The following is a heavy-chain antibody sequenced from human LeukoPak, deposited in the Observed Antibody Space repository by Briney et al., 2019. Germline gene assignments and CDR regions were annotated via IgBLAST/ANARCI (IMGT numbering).Heavy chain of an antibody. CDR1: GFTFSSYA. CDR3: AKDSSGSYPRGLNWFDP. Sequence: GGSLRLSCAASGFTFSSYAMSWVRQAPGKGLEWVSAISGSGGSTYYADSVEGRFTISRDNSKNTLYLQMNSLRAEDTAVYYCAKDSSGSYPRGLNWFDPWGQGTLVTVSS. J-gene: IGHJ5*02. D-gene: IGHD1-26*01. CDR2: ISGSGGST. V-gene: IGHV3-23*01.